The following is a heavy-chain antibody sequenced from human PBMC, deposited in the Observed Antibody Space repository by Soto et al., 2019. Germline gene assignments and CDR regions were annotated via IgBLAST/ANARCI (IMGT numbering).Heavy chain of an antibody. Sequence: QVQLQESGPGLVKPSETLSLTCTVSGGSISSYYWSWIRQPPGKGLEWIGYIYYSGSTNYNPSLKSRFTISVDTSKNQFSLKLSSVTAADTAVYYCARSDSSCFDYRGQGTLVTVSS. D-gene: IGHD6-6*01. CDR1: GGSISSYY. J-gene: IGHJ4*02. CDR3: ARSDSSCFDY. V-gene: IGHV4-59*01. CDR2: IYYSGST.